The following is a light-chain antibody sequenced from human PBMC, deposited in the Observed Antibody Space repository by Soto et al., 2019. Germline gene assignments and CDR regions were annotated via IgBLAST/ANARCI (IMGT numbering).Light chain of an antibody. CDR1: SSDVGGYNY. CDR2: EVS. CDR3: SSYADTNTLV. Sequence: QYVLTQPASVSGSPGQSITISCTGTSSDVGGYNYVSWYQQHPGKAPKVMIFEVSNRPSWVSDRFSGSKSGNTASLTISGLQAEDEADYHCSSYADTNTLVFGGGTKLTVL. V-gene: IGLV2-14*01. J-gene: IGLJ3*02.